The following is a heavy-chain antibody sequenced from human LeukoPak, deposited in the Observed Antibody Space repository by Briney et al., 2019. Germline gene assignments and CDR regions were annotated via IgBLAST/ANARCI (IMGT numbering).Heavy chain of an antibody. CDR1: GFTFSSYG. Sequence: GGSLRLSCAASGFTFSSYGMHWVRQAPGKGLEWVAFIRYDGSNKYYADSVKGRFTISRDNAKNSLYLQMNSLRAGDTALYYCAKDIGGYYYGSGSYYTWSREQYYFDYWGQGTLVTVSS. CDR3: AKDIGGYYYGSGSYYTWSREQYYFDY. V-gene: IGHV3-30*02. D-gene: IGHD3-10*01. CDR2: IRYDGSNK. J-gene: IGHJ4*02.